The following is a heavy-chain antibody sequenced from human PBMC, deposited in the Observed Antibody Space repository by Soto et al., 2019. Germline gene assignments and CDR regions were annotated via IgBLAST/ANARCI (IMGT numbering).Heavy chain of an antibody. J-gene: IGHJ6*03. CDR3: ARGYDGSPKHYYDYYMDV. CDR1: GGSFSGYY. CDR2: INNSGST. V-gene: IGHV4-34*01. Sequence: SATLSLTCAVYGGSFSGYYWSWIRQPPGKGLEWIGEINNSGSTNYNPSLKSRVTISVDTSKNQFSLKLSSVTAEDTAVYYCARGYDGSPKHYYDYYMDVWGKGTTVTAPS. D-gene: IGHD3-10*01.